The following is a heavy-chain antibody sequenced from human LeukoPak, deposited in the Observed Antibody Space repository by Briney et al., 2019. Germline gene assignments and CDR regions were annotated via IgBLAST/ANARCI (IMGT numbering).Heavy chain of an antibody. Sequence: PGGSLRLSCAASGFTFSSYGIHWVRQAPGKGLEWVAFIRFDGSKEYYADSVKGRFTISRDNSKNTLYLQMISLRAEDTAVYYCAKETGILTYTYGPDYWGQGTLVTVSS. D-gene: IGHD5-18*01. CDR1: GFTFSSYG. CDR3: AKETGILTYTYGPDY. J-gene: IGHJ4*02. V-gene: IGHV3-30*02. CDR2: IRFDGSKE.